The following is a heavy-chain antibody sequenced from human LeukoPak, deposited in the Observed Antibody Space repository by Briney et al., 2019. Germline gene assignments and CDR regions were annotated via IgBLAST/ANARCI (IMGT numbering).Heavy chain of an antibody. J-gene: IGHJ4*02. D-gene: IGHD3-16*01. V-gene: IGHV4-34*01. CDR2: INHSGST. CDR1: GGSFSGYY. CDR3: ARAGGVY. Sequence: SDTLSLTCAVYGGSFSGYYWSWIRQPPGKGLEWIGEINHSGSTNYNPSLKSRVTISIDTSKNQFTLKLSSVTAADTAVYYCARAGGVYWGQGTLVTVSS.